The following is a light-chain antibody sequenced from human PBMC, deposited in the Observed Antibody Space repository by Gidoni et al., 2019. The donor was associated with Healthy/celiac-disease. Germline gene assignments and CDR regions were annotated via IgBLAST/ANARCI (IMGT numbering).Light chain of an antibody. J-gene: IGKJ1*01. Sequence: EIVMPQSPATLSVSPGERATLSCRASQRVSSNLAWYQQKPGQAPRLLIYGASTRATGIPARFSGSGSGTEVTLTISSLQSEDFAVYYCQQYNNWPLWTFGQGTKVEIK. CDR2: GAS. V-gene: IGKV3-15*01. CDR3: QQYNNWPLWT. CDR1: QRVSSN.